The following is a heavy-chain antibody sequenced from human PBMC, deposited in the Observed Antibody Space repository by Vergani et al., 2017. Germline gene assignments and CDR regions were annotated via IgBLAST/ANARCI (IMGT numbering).Heavy chain of an antibody. CDR2: INPSGGST. V-gene: IGHV1-46*03. J-gene: IGHJ6*02. CDR3: ARDRGPVGSGSYYKPPPLYYYDYYGMDV. D-gene: IGHD3-10*01. CDR1: GYTFTSYY. Sequence: QVQLVQSGAEVKKPGASVKVSCKASGYTFTSYYMHWVRQAPGQGLEWMGIINPSGGSTSYAQKFQGRVTMTRDTSTSTVYMELSSLRSEDTAVYYCARDRGPVGSGSYYKPPPLYYYDYYGMDVWGQGTTVTVSS.